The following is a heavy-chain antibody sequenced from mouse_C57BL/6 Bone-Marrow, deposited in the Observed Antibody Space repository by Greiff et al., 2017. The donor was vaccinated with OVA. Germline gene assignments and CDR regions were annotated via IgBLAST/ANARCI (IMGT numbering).Heavy chain of an antibody. D-gene: IGHD1-1*01. Sequence: EVQRVESGPGLAKPSQTLSLTCSVTGYSITSDYWNWIRKFPGNKLEYMGYISYSGSTYYNPSLKSRISITRDTSKNQYYLQLNSVTTEDTATYYCARWDYGSSYEGGYYFDYWGQGTTLTVSS. CDR2: ISYSGST. CDR3: ARWDYGSSYEGGYYFDY. CDR1: GYSITSDY. V-gene: IGHV3-8*01. J-gene: IGHJ2*01.